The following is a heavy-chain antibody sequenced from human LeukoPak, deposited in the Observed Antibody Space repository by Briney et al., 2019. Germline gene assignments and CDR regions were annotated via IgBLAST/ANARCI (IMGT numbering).Heavy chain of an antibody. V-gene: IGHV3-30*18. CDR1: GFTFSNSA. Sequence: PGGSLRLSCAASGFTFSNSAMNWVRQAPGKGLEWVAVISYGGNNKYYSDSVKGRFTISRDNSKNTLYLQMNSLRAEDTAVYYCAKDMYYRGSGSYFNVDYWGQGTLVTVSS. CDR3: AKDMYYRGSGSYFNVDY. CDR2: ISYGGNNK. J-gene: IGHJ4*02. D-gene: IGHD3-10*01.